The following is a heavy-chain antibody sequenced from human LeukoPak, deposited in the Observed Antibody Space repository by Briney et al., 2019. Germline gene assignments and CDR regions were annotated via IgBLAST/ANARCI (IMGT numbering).Heavy chain of an antibody. Sequence: AASVKVSCKASGYTFTGYYVHWVRPAPGQGLEWMGWINPNSGGTNYAQKFQGRVTMTRDTSISTAYMELSRLRSDDTAVYYCARVGRPTYYYDGGWFDPWGQGTLVTVSS. CDR3: ARVGRPTYYYDGGWFDP. V-gene: IGHV1-2*02. CDR2: INPNSGGT. CDR1: GYTFTGYY. D-gene: IGHD3-22*01. J-gene: IGHJ5*02.